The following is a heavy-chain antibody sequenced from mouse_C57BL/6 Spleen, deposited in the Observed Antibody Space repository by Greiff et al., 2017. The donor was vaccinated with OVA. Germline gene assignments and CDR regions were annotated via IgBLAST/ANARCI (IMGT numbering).Heavy chain of an antibody. J-gene: IGHJ2*01. V-gene: IGHV5-17*01. CDR2: ISSGSSTI. CDR1: GFTFSDYG. CDR3: ARKASGDYFDY. D-gene: IGHD6-1*01. Sequence: EVQLQESGGGLVKPGGSLKLSCAASGFTFSDYGMHWVRQAPEKGLEWVAYISSGSSTIYYADTVKGRFTISRDNAKNTLFLQMTSLRSEDTAMYYCARKASGDYFDYWGQGTTLTVSS.